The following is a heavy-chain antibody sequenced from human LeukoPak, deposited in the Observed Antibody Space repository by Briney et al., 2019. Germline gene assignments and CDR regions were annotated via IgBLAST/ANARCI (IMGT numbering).Heavy chain of an antibody. CDR3: ARVFKQQLTN. Sequence: SETLSLTCAVYGGSFSGYYWSWTRQPPGKGLEWIGEINHSGSTNYNPSLKSRVTISVDTSKNQFSLKLSSVTAADTAVYYCARVFKQQLTNWGQGTLVTVSS. V-gene: IGHV4-34*01. CDR2: INHSGST. D-gene: IGHD6-13*01. J-gene: IGHJ4*02. CDR1: GGSFSGYY.